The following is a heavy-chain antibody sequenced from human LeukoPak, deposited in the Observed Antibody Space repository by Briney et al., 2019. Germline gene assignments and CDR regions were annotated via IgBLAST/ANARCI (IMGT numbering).Heavy chain of an antibody. V-gene: IGHV3-48*03. Sequence: PGGSLRLSCAASGFTFSSYEMNWVRQAPGKGREWVANIGYSGRTIYYADSVKGRFTISRDNAKNSLYLQMNSLRVEDTAVYYCALLAVASDFDYWGQGALVTVSS. CDR3: ALLAVASDFDY. D-gene: IGHD6-19*01. CDR2: IGYSGRTI. J-gene: IGHJ4*02. CDR1: GFTFSSYE.